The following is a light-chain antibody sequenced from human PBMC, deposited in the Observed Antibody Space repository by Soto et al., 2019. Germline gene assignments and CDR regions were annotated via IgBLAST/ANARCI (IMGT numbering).Light chain of an antibody. J-gene: IGKJ1*01. V-gene: IGKV1-5*03. CDR2: KAS. CDR3: QHYNSYSEA. CDR1: QTISSW. Sequence: IQMTQSPSTLSGSLGDRFPITCLASQTISSWLSWYQQKPGKAPKILIYKASTLKSGVPSRFRGSGSGKELNINISRLQTDDFENYYCQHYNSYSEAVGQGTKVEIK.